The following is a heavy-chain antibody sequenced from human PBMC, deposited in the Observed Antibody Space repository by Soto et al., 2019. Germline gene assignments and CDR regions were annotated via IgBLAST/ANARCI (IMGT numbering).Heavy chain of an antibody. Sequence: LEPQCLTSIVSCGTSGSSSCYWGWIRQPPGKGLEWIGSIYYSGSTYYNPSLKSRVTISVDTSKNQFSLKLSSVTAADTAVYYFARWVYCSSTSCYVLFDYWGQGALVTVSS. CDR2: IYYSGST. J-gene: IGHJ4*02. CDR1: CGTSGSSSCY. CDR3: ARWVYCSSTSCYVLFDY. V-gene: IGHV4-39*01. D-gene: IGHD2-2*01.